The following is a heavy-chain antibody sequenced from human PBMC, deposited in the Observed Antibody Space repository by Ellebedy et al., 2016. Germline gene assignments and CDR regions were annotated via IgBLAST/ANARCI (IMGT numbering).Heavy chain of an antibody. V-gene: IGHV3-30-3*01. CDR2: ISYDGSNK. CDR3: ARDRPAYNWGASDI. Sequence: GESLKISXAASGFTFSSYAMHWVRQAPGKGLEWVAVISYDGSNKYYADSVKGRFTISRDKSKSTLLLQMNSLRAEDTAVYYCARDRPAYNWGASDIWGQGTMVTVSS. D-gene: IGHD1-20*01. J-gene: IGHJ3*02. CDR1: GFTFSSYA.